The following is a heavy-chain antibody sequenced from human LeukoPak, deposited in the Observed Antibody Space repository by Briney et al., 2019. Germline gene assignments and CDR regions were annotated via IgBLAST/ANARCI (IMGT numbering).Heavy chain of an antibody. Sequence: SETLSLTCTVSGGSISSYYWSWIRQPPGKGLEWIGYIHYSGSTNYNPSLKSRVTISVDTSKNQFSLKLSSVTAADTAVYYCARQPGIGYCSGGSCYELEYWGQGTLVTVSS. D-gene: IGHD2-15*01. V-gene: IGHV4-59*08. CDR2: IHYSGST. CDR1: GGSISSYY. J-gene: IGHJ4*02. CDR3: ARQPGIGYCSGGSCYELEY.